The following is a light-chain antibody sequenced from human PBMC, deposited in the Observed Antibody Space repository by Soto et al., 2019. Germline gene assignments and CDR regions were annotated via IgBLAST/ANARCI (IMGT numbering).Light chain of an antibody. CDR3: ETWDSKTNWV. CDR2: LEGSGSY. Sequence: QSVPTQSSSASPSLGSSVKLTCTLSSGHSSYIIAWHQQQPGKAPRYLMKLEGSGSYNKGSGVPDRFSGSSSGADRYLTISNLQFEDEADYYCETWDSKTNWVFGGGTKLTVL. J-gene: IGLJ3*02. CDR1: SGHSSYI. V-gene: IGLV4-60*02.